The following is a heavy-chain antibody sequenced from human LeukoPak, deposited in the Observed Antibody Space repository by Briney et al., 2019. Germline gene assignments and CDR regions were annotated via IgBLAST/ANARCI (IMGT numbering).Heavy chain of an antibody. Sequence: SVKVSCKASGGTFSSYAISWVRQAPGQGLEWMGRIIPILGIANYAQKFPGRVTITADKSTSTAYMELSSLRSEDTAVYYCARDENRVVRAYYYYYGMDVWGQGTTVTVSS. J-gene: IGHJ6*02. D-gene: IGHD3-10*01. CDR2: IIPILGIA. CDR1: GGTFSSYA. CDR3: ARDENRVVRAYYYYYGMDV. V-gene: IGHV1-69*04.